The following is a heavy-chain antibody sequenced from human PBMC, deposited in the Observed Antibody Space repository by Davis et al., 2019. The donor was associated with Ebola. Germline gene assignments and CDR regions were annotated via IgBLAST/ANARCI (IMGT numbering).Heavy chain of an antibody. Sequence: SETLSLTCTVSGGSISRYYWSWIRQPPGKGLEWIGYIYISGGTNYNPSLKSRVTMSVDTFTNQFSLKVSTVTAADTAVYYCARDPYVRFGELLVRDYGMDVWGKGTTVTVSS. J-gene: IGHJ6*04. CDR3: ARDPYVRFGELLVRDYGMDV. D-gene: IGHD3-10*01. V-gene: IGHV4-59*12. CDR2: IYISGGT. CDR1: GGSISRYY.